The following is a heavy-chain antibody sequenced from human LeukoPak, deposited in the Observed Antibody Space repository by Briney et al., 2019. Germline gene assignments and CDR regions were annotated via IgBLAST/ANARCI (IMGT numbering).Heavy chain of an antibody. Sequence: ASETLSLTCAVYGGSFSGYYWSWIRQPPGKGLEWIGEINHSGSTNYNPSLKSRVTISVDTSKNQFSLKLSSVTAADTAVYYCARVSWAAAVSSPGYFDYWGQGTLVTVSS. D-gene: IGHD6-13*01. CDR1: GGSFSGYY. CDR2: INHSGST. CDR3: ARVSWAAAVSSPGYFDY. V-gene: IGHV4-34*01. J-gene: IGHJ4*02.